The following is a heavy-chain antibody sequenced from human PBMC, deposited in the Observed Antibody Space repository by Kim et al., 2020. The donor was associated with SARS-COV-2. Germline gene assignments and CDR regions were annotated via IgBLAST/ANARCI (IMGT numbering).Heavy chain of an antibody. CDR3: ARGRYVDWLFHQSPHYFDY. D-gene: IGHD3-9*01. V-gene: IGHV4-34*01. J-gene: IGHJ4*02. Sequence: SETLSLTCAVYGDPVNGYYWSWIRQPPGKGLEWIGEINYDRSTNYKPSLNSRVTMSLDSSKSQFSLRLTSLTAADTAVYYCARGRYVDWLFHQSPHYFDYWGQGNLVTVSS. CDR1: GDPVNGYY. CDR2: INYDRST.